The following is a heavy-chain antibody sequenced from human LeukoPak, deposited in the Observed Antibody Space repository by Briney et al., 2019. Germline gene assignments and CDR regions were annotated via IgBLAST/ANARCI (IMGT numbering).Heavy chain of an antibody. Sequence: PGTSLRLSCAVSGFAFNSLAMHWVRQAPGKGLEWVAFISYDGNNQYYADSVKGRFTISRDNSKNTLYLQMNNLRAEDTAIYYCVRVGSRYCSGANCYDGFWGQGTLVSVSS. D-gene: IGHD2-15*01. CDR3: VRVGSRYCSGANCYDGF. J-gene: IGHJ4*02. CDR2: ISYDGNNQ. CDR1: GFAFNSLA. V-gene: IGHV3-30-3*01.